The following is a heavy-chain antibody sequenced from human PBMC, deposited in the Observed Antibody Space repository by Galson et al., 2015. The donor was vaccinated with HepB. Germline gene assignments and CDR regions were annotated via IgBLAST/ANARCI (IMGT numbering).Heavy chain of an antibody. CDR3: ARSSNWDTAMVTGWFDP. D-gene: IGHD5-18*01. Sequence: SVKVSCKASGGTFSSYTISWVRQAPGKGLEWMGRIIPILGIANYAQKFQGRVTITADKSTSTAYMELSSLRSEDTAVYYCARSSNWDTAMVTGWFDPWGQGTLVTVSS. J-gene: IGHJ5*02. CDR2: IIPILGIA. CDR1: GGTFSSYT. V-gene: IGHV1-69*02.